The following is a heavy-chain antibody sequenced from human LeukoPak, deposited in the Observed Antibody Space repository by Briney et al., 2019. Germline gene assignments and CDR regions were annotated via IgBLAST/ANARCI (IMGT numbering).Heavy chain of an antibody. Sequence: PSQTLSLTCTVSGGSIRSGSYYWSWIRQPAGKGLEWIGRIYTSGSTNYNPSLKSRVTISVDTSKNQFSLKLSSVTAADTAVYYCARGTLTYYYGSGDEPDYWGQGTLVTVSS. CDR2: IYTSGST. CDR3: ARGTLTYYYGSGDEPDY. J-gene: IGHJ4*02. D-gene: IGHD3-10*01. CDR1: GGSIRSGSYY. V-gene: IGHV4-61*02.